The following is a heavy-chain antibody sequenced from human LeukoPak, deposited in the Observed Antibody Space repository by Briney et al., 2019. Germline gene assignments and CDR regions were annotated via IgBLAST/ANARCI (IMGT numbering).Heavy chain of an antibody. D-gene: IGHD1-1*01. J-gene: IGHJ4*02. V-gene: IGHV3-30*04. Sequence: GGSLGLSCAASGFTFSSYTMHWVRQAPGKGLEWVAVILYDGSNKYYADSVKARFTISRDNSKNTLYLQMNSLRAEDTAVYYCARDSGTTGTTFDSWGQGTLVTVSS. CDR1: GFTFSSYT. CDR3: ARDSGTTGTTFDS. CDR2: ILYDGSNK.